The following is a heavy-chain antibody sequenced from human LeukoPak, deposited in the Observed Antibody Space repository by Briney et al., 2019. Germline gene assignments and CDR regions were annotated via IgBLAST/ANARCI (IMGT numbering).Heavy chain of an antibody. D-gene: IGHD6-19*01. Sequence: SETLSLTCAVSGGSISSSSWWSWVRQPPGKGLEWVGEIYHSGSTNYNPSLKSRVTISVDKSKNQFSLKLSSVTAADTAVYYCARGYGWSSDLNWFDPWGQGTLVTVSS. CDR3: ARGYGWSSDLNWFDP. CDR2: IYHSGST. V-gene: IGHV4-4*02. CDR1: GGSISSSSW. J-gene: IGHJ5*02.